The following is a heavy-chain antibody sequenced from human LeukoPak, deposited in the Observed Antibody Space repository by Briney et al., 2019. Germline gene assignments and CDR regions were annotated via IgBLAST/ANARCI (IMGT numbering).Heavy chain of an antibody. Sequence: GGSLRLSCAASGFTFSSYWMSWVRQAPGKGLEWVANIKQDGSEKYYVDSVKGRFTISRDNAKNSLYLQMNSLRAEDTAVYYCERIDCSSTSCSLYYYYGMDVWGQGTTVTVSS. D-gene: IGHD2-2*01. J-gene: IGHJ6*02. CDR2: IKQDGSEK. CDR1: GFTFSSYW. CDR3: ERIDCSSTSCSLYYYYGMDV. V-gene: IGHV3-7*01.